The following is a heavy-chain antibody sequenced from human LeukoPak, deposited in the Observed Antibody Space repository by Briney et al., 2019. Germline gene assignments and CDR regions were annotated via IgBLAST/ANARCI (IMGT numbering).Heavy chain of an antibody. CDR1: GGTFSGYA. V-gene: IGHV1-69*04. J-gene: IGHJ4*02. D-gene: IGHD2-21*02. CDR3: ARDAADCGGDCSPDY. Sequence: GASVKVSCKASGGTFSGYAISWVRQPPGQGLEWMGRIIPIFGIANYAQKFQGRATITAAKSTSTAYMELRSLTSEDTDVYSCARDAADCGGDCSPDYWGQGTLVTVSS. CDR2: IIPIFGIA.